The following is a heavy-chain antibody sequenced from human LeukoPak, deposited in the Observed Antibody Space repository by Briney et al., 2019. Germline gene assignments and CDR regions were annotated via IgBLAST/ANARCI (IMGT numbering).Heavy chain of an antibody. CDR2: INPNSGGT. CDR1: GYTFTGYY. V-gene: IGHV1-2*02. J-gene: IGHJ4*02. D-gene: IGHD3-10*01. CDR3: ASTIYCGSGSYRKGIDY. Sequence: ASVKVSCKASGYTFTGYYMHWVRQAPGQGLEWMGWINPNSGGTNYAQKFQGRVTMTRDTSISTAYMELSRLRSDDTAVYYCASTIYCGSGSYRKGIDYWGQGTLVTVSS.